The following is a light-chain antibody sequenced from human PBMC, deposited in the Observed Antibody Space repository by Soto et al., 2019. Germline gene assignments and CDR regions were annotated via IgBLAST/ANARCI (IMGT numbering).Light chain of an antibody. CDR1: SSDVGGYDY. Sequence: QAVLTQPTSVSGSPGQSFAISCTGTSSDVGGYDYVSWCQQHPDKAPKLMIYEVTKRPSWVSNRFSGSKSGNTASLTISGLQPEDEADYYCSSHTSGSTRVFGSGTKVTVL. CDR2: EVT. J-gene: IGLJ1*01. CDR3: SSHTSGSTRV. V-gene: IGLV2-14*01.